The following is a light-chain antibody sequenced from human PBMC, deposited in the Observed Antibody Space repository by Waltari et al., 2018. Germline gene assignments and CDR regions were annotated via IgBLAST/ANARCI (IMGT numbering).Light chain of an antibody. CDR2: RSN. Sequence: QSVLTQPPSASGTPGLRVAISCSGSSSNIGSNDVYWYQLLPGTAPKVLIYRSNQRPSGVPDRFSGSKSGTSASLAISGRRSEDEADYYCAAWDDSLSGPVFGGGTKVTVL. J-gene: IGLJ2*01. V-gene: IGLV1-47*01. CDR1: SSNIGSND. CDR3: AAWDDSLSGPV.